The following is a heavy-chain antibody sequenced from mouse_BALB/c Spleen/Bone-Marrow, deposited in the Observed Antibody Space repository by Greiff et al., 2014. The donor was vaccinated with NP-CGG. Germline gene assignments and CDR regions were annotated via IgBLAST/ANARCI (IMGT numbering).Heavy chain of an antibody. CDR2: IYPGSGST. D-gene: IGHD6-1*01. J-gene: IGHJ4*01. Sequence: LQQSGSELVRPGGSVKLTCKASGHTFTNYWVHWVKQRPGQGLEWIGNIYPGSGSTNYDEKFKRKATLTVDTPSTTAYMQLSSLTTEDSAVYYCTRDKATPYYAMDYWGQGTSVTVSS. CDR3: TRDKATPYYAMDY. V-gene: IGHV1S22*01. CDR1: GHTFTNYW.